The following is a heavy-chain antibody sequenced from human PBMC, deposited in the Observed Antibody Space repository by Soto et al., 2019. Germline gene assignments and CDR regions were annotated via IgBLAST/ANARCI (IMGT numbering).Heavy chain of an antibody. Sequence: GESLKISCKGSGYSFTSYWIGWVRQMPGKGLEWMGIIYPGDSDTRYSPSFQGQVTISADKSISTAYLQWSSLKASDTAMYYCARNGKWLSTHYYYGMDVWAQGTTVPVSS. V-gene: IGHV5-51*01. J-gene: IGHJ6*02. CDR3: ARNGKWLSTHYYYGMDV. CDR1: GYSFTSYW. CDR2: IYPGDSDT. D-gene: IGHD3-22*01.